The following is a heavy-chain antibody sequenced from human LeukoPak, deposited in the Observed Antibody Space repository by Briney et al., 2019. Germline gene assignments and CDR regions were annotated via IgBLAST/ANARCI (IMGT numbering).Heavy chain of an antibody. CDR1: GXTFTNAW. CDR2: IRSKFDGGTT. V-gene: IGHV3-15*01. Sequence: GGSLRLSCAASGXTFTNAWMSWVRQAPGKGLEWVGRIRSKFDGGTTDYAAPVKGRFTISRDDSKSSLYLQMNSVKSEDTAVYYCTTIQFARTMSFDYWGQGTLVAVSS. J-gene: IGHJ4*02. D-gene: IGHD3-10*01. CDR3: TTIQFARTMSFDY.